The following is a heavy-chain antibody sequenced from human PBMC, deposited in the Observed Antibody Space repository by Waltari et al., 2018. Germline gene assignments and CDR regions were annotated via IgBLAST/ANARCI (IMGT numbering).Heavy chain of an antibody. Sequence: QVQLVQSGAEVKKPGASVKVSCKASGYTFTGYYMHWVRQAPGQGREWRGWINPNSGGRNYAQKFQGRVTMTRETSISTAYMELSRLRSDDTAVYYCARGDDFWSGYRAFDIWGQGTMVTVSS. D-gene: IGHD3-3*01. V-gene: IGHV1-2*02. CDR3: ARGDDFWSGYRAFDI. CDR1: GYTFTGYY. J-gene: IGHJ3*02. CDR2: INPNSGGR.